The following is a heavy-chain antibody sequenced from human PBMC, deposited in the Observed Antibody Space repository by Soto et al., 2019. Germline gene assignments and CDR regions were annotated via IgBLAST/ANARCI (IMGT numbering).Heavy chain of an antibody. CDR3: AGPGYSSQDY. D-gene: IGHD5-18*01. CDR2: MSVSGDGT. J-gene: IGHJ4*02. Sequence: GRWRRRSCAAAGFSLSRFALSWVRQDPGKGREWVSAMSVSGDGTDYAGAGKGRFTSSRDNSKNTLYLQMNSLRAEDTAVYYCAGPGYSSQDYWGQGALVTVSS. CDR1: GFSLSRFA. V-gene: IGHV3-23*01.